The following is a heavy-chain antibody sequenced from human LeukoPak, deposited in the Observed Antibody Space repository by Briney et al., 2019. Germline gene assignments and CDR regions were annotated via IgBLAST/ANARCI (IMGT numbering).Heavy chain of an antibody. Sequence: SVKVSCKASGFTFTSSAMQWVRRARGQRLEWIGWIVAGSGNTNCAQKFQERVTITRDMSTSTAYMELSSLRSEDTAVYYCAALYYDSPPFDYWGQGTLVTVSS. CDR3: AALYYDSPPFDY. D-gene: IGHD3-22*01. J-gene: IGHJ4*02. CDR1: GFTFTSSA. V-gene: IGHV1-58*02. CDR2: IVAGSGNT.